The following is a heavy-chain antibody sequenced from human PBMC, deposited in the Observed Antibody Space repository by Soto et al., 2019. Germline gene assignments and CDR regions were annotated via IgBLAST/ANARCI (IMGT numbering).Heavy chain of an antibody. CDR1: GGSISSNY. Sequence: SETLSLTCTVSGGSISSNYWTWIRQPPGKGLEWIGYVYNSGSTNYNPSLKSRVTISEDTSKSQFSLKVNSMTAADTAVYYCARYRRQAVAGYTLDNWGQGILVTVYS. V-gene: IGHV4-59*01. J-gene: IGHJ4*02. CDR3: ARYRRQAVAGYTLDN. D-gene: IGHD6-13*01. CDR2: VYNSGST.